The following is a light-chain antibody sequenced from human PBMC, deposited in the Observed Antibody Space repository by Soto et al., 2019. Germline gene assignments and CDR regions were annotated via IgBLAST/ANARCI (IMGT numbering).Light chain of an antibody. CDR2: GAS. V-gene: IGKV3-20*01. Sequence: EIVLTQSPGTLSLSPGERATLSCRASQSVSSSYLACYQQKPGQAPRLLIYGASSRATGIPDRFSGSGSGTDFTLTISRLEPENLAVYSGQQHGSSITFDHGQKVAI. CDR1: QSVSSSY. J-gene: IGKJ3*01. CDR3: QQHGSSIT.